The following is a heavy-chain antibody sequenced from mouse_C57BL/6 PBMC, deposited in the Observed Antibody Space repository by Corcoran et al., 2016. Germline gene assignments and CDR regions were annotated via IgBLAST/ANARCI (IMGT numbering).Heavy chain of an antibody. CDR2: ISYDGSN. CDR3: AGEDGRSYGYFDV. D-gene: IGHD1-1*01. CDR1: GYSITSGYY. V-gene: IGHV3-6*01. J-gene: IGHJ1*03. Sequence: DVQLQESGPGLMKPSQSLSLTCSVTGYSITSGYYWNWIRQFPGNKLEWMGYISYDGSNNYNPSLKTRISITRDTSQNQFFLKLNSVTTEDTATYYCAGEDGRSYGYFDVWGTGTTVTVSS.